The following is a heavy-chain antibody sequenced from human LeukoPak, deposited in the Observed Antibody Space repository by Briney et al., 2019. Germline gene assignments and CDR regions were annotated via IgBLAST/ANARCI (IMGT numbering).Heavy chain of an antibody. J-gene: IGHJ6*02. D-gene: IGHD6-13*01. CDR3: AKEAASSSWYPTNYYYYYGMDV. Sequence: GGSLRLSCAASGFTFDDYAMHWVRQAPGKGLEWVSGISWNSGSIGYADSVKGRFTISRDNAKNSLYLQMNSLRAEDTALYSCAKEAASSSWYPTNYYYYYGMDVWGQGTTVTVSS. V-gene: IGHV3-9*01. CDR1: GFTFDDYA. CDR2: ISWNSGSI.